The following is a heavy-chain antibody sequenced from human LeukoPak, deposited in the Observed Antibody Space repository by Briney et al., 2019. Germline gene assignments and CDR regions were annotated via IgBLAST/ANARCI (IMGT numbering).Heavy chain of an antibody. CDR1: GFTFSSYG. Sequence: GGSLRLSCAASGFTFSSYGMHWVRQAPGKGLEWVAFIRYDGSNKYYADSVKGRFTISRDNSKNTLYLQMNSLRAEDTAVYYCAKESQDVLLWFGDSYWGQGTLVTVSS. D-gene: IGHD3-10*01. J-gene: IGHJ4*02. V-gene: IGHV3-30*02. CDR2: IRYDGSNK. CDR3: AKESQDVLLWFGDSY.